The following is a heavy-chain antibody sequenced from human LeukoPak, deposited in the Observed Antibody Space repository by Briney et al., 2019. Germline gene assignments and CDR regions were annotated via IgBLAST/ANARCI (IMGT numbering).Heavy chain of an antibody. CDR3: VRDNSRGQSLGVIY. D-gene: IGHD3-22*01. CDR2: INADSSTT. V-gene: IGHV3-48*01. CDR1: GFTFSTYN. J-gene: IGHJ4*02. Sequence: GGSLRLSCAASGFTFSTYNMNWVRQAPGKGLEWISYINADSSTTQYADSVRGRFTTSRDNAKNSLYLQMNSLRAEDTAVYYYVRDNSRGQSLGVIYWGQGSLVTVSS.